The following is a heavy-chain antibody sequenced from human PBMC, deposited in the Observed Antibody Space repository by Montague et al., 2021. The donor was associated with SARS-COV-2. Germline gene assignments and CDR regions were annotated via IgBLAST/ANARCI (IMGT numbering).Heavy chain of an antibody. D-gene: IGHD3-3*01. CDR1: GGSISSSYYY. CDR2: YFYSVNS. CDR3: ARTNYVFLRGDQRGVAFDF. Sequence: SETLSLTCTVSGGSISSSYYYWVWIRQPPGMGLDWIGSYFYSVNSYYXPSLKIRVTISVVTSKNQFSLKLSSVTAADTAVYYCARTNYVFLRGDQRGVAFDFWGQGTMVTVSS. J-gene: IGHJ3*01. V-gene: IGHV4-39*01.